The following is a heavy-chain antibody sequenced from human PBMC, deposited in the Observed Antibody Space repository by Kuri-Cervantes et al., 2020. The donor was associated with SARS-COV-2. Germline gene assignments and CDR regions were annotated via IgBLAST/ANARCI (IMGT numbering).Heavy chain of an antibody. D-gene: IGHD4-17*01. CDR2: IYYSGST. J-gene: IGHJ4*02. CDR3: ARGRTTDLDS. Sequence: GSLRLSCTVSGGSISSSSYYWGWIRQPPGKGLEWIGSIYYSGSTYYNPSLKSRVTISVDTSKNQFSLRLTSVTAADTGLYFCARGRTTDLDSWGQGTLVTAPQ. CDR1: GGSISSSSYY. V-gene: IGHV4-39*01.